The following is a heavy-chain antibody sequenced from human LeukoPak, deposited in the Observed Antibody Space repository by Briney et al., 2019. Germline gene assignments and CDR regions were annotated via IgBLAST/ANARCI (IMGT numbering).Heavy chain of an antibody. Sequence: ASVKVSCKASGYTFTSYDINWVRQAPGQGLEWMGWISAYNGNTNYAQKLQGRVTMTTDTSTSTAYMELRSLRSDDTAVYYCARVRLGNPFDYWGQGTLVTVSS. J-gene: IGHJ4*02. D-gene: IGHD7-27*01. CDR1: GYTFTSYD. V-gene: IGHV1-18*01. CDR3: ARVRLGNPFDY. CDR2: ISAYNGNT.